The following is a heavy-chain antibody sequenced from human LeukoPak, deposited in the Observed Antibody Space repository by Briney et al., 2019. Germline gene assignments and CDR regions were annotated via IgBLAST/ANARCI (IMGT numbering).Heavy chain of an antibody. D-gene: IGHD1-26*01. J-gene: IGHJ4*02. CDR3: ARQGSVGATPLDY. Sequence: GASVNVSCKASGYTFATYGISWVRQAPGQGLEWMGWISTYNGNTNYAQKFQGRVTMTTDTSTSTAYMELRSLRSDDTAVYYCARQGSVGATPLDYWGQGILVTVSS. CDR2: ISTYNGNT. V-gene: IGHV1-18*01. CDR1: GYTFATYG.